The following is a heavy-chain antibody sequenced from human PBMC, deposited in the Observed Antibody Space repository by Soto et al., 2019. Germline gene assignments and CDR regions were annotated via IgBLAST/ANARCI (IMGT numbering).Heavy chain of an antibody. D-gene: IGHD3-16*01. V-gene: IGHV3-21*01. J-gene: IGHJ6*03. CDR1: GFTCSSYS. Sequence: EVQLVESGGGRVKPRGSLRLSCAASGFTCSSYSMNWVRQTPWKGLEWVSSINSSSSYIYYADSVKGRLTISRDNAKNSLELQLNSLRDEDTAVCSCATDGGYYYYCCMDFWGKGTTVTVSS. CDR2: INSSSSYI. CDR3: ATDGGYYYYCCMDF.